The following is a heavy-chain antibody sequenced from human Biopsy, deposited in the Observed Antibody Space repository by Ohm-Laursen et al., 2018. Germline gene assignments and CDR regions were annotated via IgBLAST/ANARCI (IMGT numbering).Heavy chain of an antibody. J-gene: IGHJ6*02. Sequence: SLRLSCAASGFTFSAYYMAWMRQAPGKGLEWISHISQTGTVTYYADSVMGRFTVFRDNAQNSVYLEMNSLRVGDTAVYYCARDDGFYARTSGMDAWGQGTTVTVSS. D-gene: IGHD2-8*01. CDR2: ISQTGTVT. CDR1: GFTFSAYY. CDR3: ARDDGFYARTSGMDA. V-gene: IGHV3-11*04.